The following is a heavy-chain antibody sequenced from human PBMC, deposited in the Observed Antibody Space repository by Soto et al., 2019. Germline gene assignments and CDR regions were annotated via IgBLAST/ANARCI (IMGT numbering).Heavy chain of an antibody. D-gene: IGHD3-22*01. Sequence: QVQLQESGPGLVKASETLSLSCTVSGHSISADYWSWIRQPAGKRLERIGRVDASGNTNYNPSLKSRVTMSVDKSKNQFFLKVRSVAAADTAMYFCARDVGGSVVPHWFDPWGQGALVTVSS. CDR2: VDASGNT. J-gene: IGHJ5*02. CDR1: GHSISADY. V-gene: IGHV4-4*07. CDR3: ARDVGGSVVPHWFDP.